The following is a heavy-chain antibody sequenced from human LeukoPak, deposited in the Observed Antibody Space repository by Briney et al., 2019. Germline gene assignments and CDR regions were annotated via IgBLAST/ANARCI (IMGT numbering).Heavy chain of an antibody. Sequence: PSETLSLTCAVSGGSFFGYHWNWVRQVPGKGLEWIGEINHRGITNYNPSLKSRVTISVDKSKNQFSLRLRPVTAADTAIYYCARDPTTVITTPYYFDDWGRGTLVTVSS. CDR2: INHRGIT. D-gene: IGHD4-23*01. J-gene: IGHJ4*02. CDR1: GGSFFGYH. V-gene: IGHV4-34*01. CDR3: ARDPTTVITTPYYFDD.